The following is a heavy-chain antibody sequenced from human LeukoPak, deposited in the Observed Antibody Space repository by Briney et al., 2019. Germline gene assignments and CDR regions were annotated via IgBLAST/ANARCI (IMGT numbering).Heavy chain of an antibody. CDR3: ARLGRYDNSAYYYAY. J-gene: IGHJ4*02. Sequence: KHGVSLKISCQGSGYIFTNYWIGWVRQMPGKGLEWIGLIYPGDSDTRYSPSFQGQVTISADKSINTAYLQWSSLKASDTAMYYCARLGRYDNSAYYYAYWGQGLQVTVSS. D-gene: IGHD3-22*01. CDR1: GYIFTNYW. V-gene: IGHV5-51*01. CDR2: IYPGDSDT.